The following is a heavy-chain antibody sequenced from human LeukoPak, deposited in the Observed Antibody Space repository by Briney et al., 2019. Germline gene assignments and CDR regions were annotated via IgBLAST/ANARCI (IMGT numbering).Heavy chain of an antibody. D-gene: IGHD1-20*01. J-gene: IGHJ4*02. CDR2: IYYSGST. Sequence: SETLSLTCTVSGGSISSSSYYWGWIRQPPGKGLEWIGSIYYSGSTYYNPSLKSRVTISVDTSKNQFSPKLSSVTAADTAVYYCARQAGDYNWNFSYWGQGTLVTVSS. V-gene: IGHV4-39*01. CDR3: ARQAGDYNWNFSY. CDR1: GGSISSSSYY.